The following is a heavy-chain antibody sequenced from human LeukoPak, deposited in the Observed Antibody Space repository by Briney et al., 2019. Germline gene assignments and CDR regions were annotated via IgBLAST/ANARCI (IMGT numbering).Heavy chain of an antibody. J-gene: IGHJ4*02. V-gene: IGHV3-23*01. Sequence: GGSLRLSCAASGFTFSSYAMSWVRQAPGKGLEWVSAISGSGGSTDYADSVKGRFTISRDNSKNTLYLQMNSLRAEDTAVYYCAKDFCNTPGGHCSSTSSHFDYWGQGTLVTVSS. CDR2: ISGSGGST. D-gene: IGHD2-2*01. CDR3: AKDFCNTPGGHCSSTSSHFDY. CDR1: GFTFSSYA.